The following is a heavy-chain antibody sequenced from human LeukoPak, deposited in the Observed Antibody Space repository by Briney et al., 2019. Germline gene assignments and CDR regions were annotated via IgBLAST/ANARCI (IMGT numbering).Heavy chain of an antibody. J-gene: IGHJ4*02. Sequence: GASVKVSCKASGYTFTGYYMHWVRQAPGQGLEWMGRINPNSGGTNYAQKFQGRVTMTRDTSTSTVYMELSSLRSEDTAVYYCARGAGVVAGTGDYWGQGTLVTVSS. D-gene: IGHD6-19*01. CDR1: GYTFTGYY. CDR3: ARGAGVVAGTGDY. CDR2: INPNSGGT. V-gene: IGHV1-2*06.